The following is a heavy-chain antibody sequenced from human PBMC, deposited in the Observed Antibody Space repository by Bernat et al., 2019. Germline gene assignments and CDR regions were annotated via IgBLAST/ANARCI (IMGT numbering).Heavy chain of an antibody. J-gene: IGHJ4*02. CDR3: ARDSARGSGWYDTLYYFDY. Sequence: EVQLVESGGGLVQPGGSLRLSCAASGFTFSSYEMNWVRQAPGKGLEWVSYISSSGSTIYYADSVKGRFTISRDNAKNSLYLQMNSLRAEDTAVYYCARDSARGSGWYDTLYYFDYWGQGTLVTVSS. CDR2: ISSSGSTI. D-gene: IGHD6-19*01. V-gene: IGHV3-48*03. CDR1: GFTFSSYE.